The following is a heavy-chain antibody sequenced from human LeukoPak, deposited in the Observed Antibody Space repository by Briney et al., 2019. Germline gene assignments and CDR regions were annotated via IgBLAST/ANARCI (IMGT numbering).Heavy chain of an antibody. CDR2: IYYTGIA. CDR3: ARLRVTTGCDY. J-gene: IGHJ4*02. V-gene: IGHV4-39*01. D-gene: IGHD2-21*02. CDR1: DGSITRSSYY. Sequence: SETLSLTCTVSDGSITRSSYYWGWLRQTPGEVLDWIGSIYYTGIAHYNPSLQGRVTMSVDTSKNQFSLKLNSVTVADTAVYYCARLRVTTGCDYWDQGIPVTVSS.